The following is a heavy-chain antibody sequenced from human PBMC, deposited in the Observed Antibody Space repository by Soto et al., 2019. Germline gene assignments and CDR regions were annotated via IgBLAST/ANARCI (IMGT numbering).Heavy chain of an antibody. CDR3: ARDVTGTGTFDY. CDR1: GGSISSGGYY. V-gene: IGHV4-31*03. Sequence: SETLSLTCTVSGGSISSGGYYWSWIRQHPGKGLEWIGYIYYSGSTYYNPSLKSRVTISVDTSKNQFSLKLSSVTAADTAVYYCARDVTGTGTFDYWGQGTLVTVSS. D-gene: IGHD1-7*01. CDR2: IYYSGST. J-gene: IGHJ4*02.